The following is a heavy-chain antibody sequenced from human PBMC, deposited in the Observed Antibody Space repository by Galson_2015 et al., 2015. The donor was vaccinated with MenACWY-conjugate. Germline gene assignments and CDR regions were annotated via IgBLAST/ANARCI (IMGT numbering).Heavy chain of an antibody. Sequence: SGAEVKRPGESLKISCQGSGYSLNTYWNGWGREMPGTGLAWIGIMVSGASKPNHSTSFPGLNTISAATPFHTAYLRWSSLKASDTAMYFCARLDITGKIQGDYWGQGTLVTVSS. J-gene: IGHJ4*02. CDR2: MVSGASKP. CDR1: GYSLNTYW. V-gene: IGHV5-51*04. CDR3: ARLDITGKIQGDY. D-gene: IGHD1-20*01.